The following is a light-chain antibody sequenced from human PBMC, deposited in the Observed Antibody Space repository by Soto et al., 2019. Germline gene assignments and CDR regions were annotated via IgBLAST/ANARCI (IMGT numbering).Light chain of an antibody. V-gene: IGKV1-5*03. J-gene: IGKJ1*01. CDR1: QGISSW. Sequence: DIQMTQSPSSVSASVGDRVTITCRASQGISSWLAWYQQKPGKAPKLLIYQASSLENGVPSRFSGSGSGTEFSLTISSLQPDEFATYDCQQYSSHSTFGQGTKVDNK. CDR3: QQYSSHST. CDR2: QAS.